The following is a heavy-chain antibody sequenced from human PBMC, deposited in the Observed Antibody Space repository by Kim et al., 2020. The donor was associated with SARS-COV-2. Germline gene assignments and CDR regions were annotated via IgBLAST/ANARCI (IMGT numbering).Heavy chain of an antibody. Sequence: GGSLRLSCAASGFTVSSNYMSWVRQAPGKGLEWVSVIYSGGSTYYADSVKGRFTISRDNSKNTLYLQMNSLRAEDTAVYYCARGEGYFGTYYFDYWGQGTLVTVSS. CDR3: ARGEGYFGTYYFDY. J-gene: IGHJ4*02. CDR1: GFTVSSNY. D-gene: IGHD1-26*01. V-gene: IGHV3-53*01. CDR2: IYSGGST.